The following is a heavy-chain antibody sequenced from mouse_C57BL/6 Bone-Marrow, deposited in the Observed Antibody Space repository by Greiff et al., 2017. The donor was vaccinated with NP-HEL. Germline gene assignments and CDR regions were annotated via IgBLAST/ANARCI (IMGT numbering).Heavy chain of an antibody. CDR2: IDPSDNYT. D-gene: IGHD1-2*01. J-gene: IGHJ3*01. CDR3: ARSGVLRPWFAY. Sequence: VQLQQPGAELVMPGASVKLSCKASGYTFTSYWMHWVKQRPGQGLEWIGEIDPSDNYTNYNQKFKGKSTLTVDKSSSTAYMQLSSLTSEDSAVYYCARSGVLRPWFAYWGQGTLVTVSA. V-gene: IGHV1-69*01. CDR1: GYTFTSYW.